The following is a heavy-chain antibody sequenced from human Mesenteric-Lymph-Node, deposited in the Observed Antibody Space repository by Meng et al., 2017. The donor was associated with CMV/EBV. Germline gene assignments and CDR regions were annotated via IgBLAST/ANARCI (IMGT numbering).Heavy chain of an antibody. Sequence: GESLKISCAASGFTFSTYAMHWVRQAPGKGLEWVAVVSYDGSNKFYADSVKGRFTISRDNSKNTLHLQLSSLRVEDTAVYYCAKVRDNWNYFFDYWGQGALVTVSS. D-gene: IGHD1-7*01. CDR3: AKVRDNWNYFFDY. CDR1: GFTFSTYA. CDR2: VSYDGSNK. V-gene: IGHV3-30*04. J-gene: IGHJ4*02.